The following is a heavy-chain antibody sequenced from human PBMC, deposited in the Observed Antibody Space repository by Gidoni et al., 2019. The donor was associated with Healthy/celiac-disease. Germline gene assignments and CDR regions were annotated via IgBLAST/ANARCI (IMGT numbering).Heavy chain of an antibody. Sequence: EVQLVESGGGLIQPGGSLRLSCAASGFTVRSNYLRWVRQAPGKGLEWVSVIYRGSSTYYSDSVKGRFTISRDNSKNTLYLQMNSLRAEDTAVYYCARDGPAYTGIVGAYEAFDIWGQGTMVTVSS. CDR3: ARDGPAYTGIVGAYEAFDI. D-gene: IGHD1-26*01. J-gene: IGHJ3*02. V-gene: IGHV3-53*01. CDR2: IYRGSST. CDR1: GFTVRSNY.